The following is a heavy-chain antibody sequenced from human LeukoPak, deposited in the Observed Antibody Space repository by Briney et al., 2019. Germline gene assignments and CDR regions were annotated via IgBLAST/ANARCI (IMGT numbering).Heavy chain of an antibody. J-gene: IGHJ4*02. CDR2: IYYTGST. CDR3: GRASKVPPPNPDSYLDH. CDR1: GGSITSYY. Sequence: SETLSLTCTVSGGSITSYYWSWIRQPPGKGLELIGYIYYTGSTNYNPSLKSRVTLSVDTSKNQFSLKLSSVTAADTAVYYCGRASKVPPPNPDSYLDHGGQGPLVPVSS. V-gene: IGHV4-59*01. D-gene: IGHD4-11*01.